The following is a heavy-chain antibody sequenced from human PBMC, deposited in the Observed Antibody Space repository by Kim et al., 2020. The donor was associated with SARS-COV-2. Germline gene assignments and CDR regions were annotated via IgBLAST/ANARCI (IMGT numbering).Heavy chain of an antibody. Sequence: GGSLRLSCTASGFTFRTGAMHWVRQAPGKGLEWVAVISYDGKNKYYGDSVKGRFTISRDNSKNTLYLQMNSLGTEDTAVYYCAKDESRISVLRGVINNKYYGLDFWGQETTVTVSS. CDR1: GFTFRTGA. CDR2: ISYDGKNK. V-gene: IGHV3-30*18. J-gene: IGHJ6*02. D-gene: IGHD3-10*01. CDR3: AKDESRISVLRGVINNKYYGLDF.